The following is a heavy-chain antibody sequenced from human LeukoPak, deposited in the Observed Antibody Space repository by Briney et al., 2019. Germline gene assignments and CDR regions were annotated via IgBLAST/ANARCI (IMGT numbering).Heavy chain of an antibody. Sequence: PSETLSLTRTVSGGSISSSSYYWGWIRQPPGKGLEWIGSIYYSGSTYYNPSLKSRVTISVDTSKNQFSLKLSSVTAADTAVYYCARRQFSGWDDYWGQGTLVTVSS. CDR1: GGSISSSSYY. CDR2: IYYSGST. J-gene: IGHJ4*02. V-gene: IGHV4-39*01. CDR3: ARRQFSGWDDY. D-gene: IGHD6-19*01.